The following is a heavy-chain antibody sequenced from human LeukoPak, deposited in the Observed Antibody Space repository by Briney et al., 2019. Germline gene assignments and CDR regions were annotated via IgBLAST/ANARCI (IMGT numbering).Heavy chain of an antibody. CDR2: IYHSGST. Sequence: PSETLSLTCTVSGYSISSGYYWGWIRQPPGKGLEWIGEIYHSGSTNYNPSLKSRVTISVDKSKNQFSLKLSSVTAADTAVYYCATTAAAVPTYFDYWGQGTLVTVSS. V-gene: IGHV4-38-2*02. CDR1: GYSISSGYY. D-gene: IGHD2-2*01. J-gene: IGHJ4*02. CDR3: ATTAAAVPTYFDY.